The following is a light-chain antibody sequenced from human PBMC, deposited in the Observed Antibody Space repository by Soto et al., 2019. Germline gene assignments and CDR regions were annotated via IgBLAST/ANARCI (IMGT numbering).Light chain of an antibody. CDR1: QSVSSSY. Sequence: EIVLTQSPGTLSLSPGERGTLSCRASQSVSSSYLAWYQQKPGQAPRLLIYGASNRATGIPDRFSGSGSGTDFTLTISRLEPADFAVYYCQQYNTSPWTFGQGTKVEIK. V-gene: IGKV3-20*01. CDR3: QQYNTSPWT. CDR2: GAS. J-gene: IGKJ1*01.